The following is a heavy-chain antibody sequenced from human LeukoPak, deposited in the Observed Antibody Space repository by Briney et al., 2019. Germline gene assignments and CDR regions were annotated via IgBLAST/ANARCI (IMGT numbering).Heavy chain of an antibody. Sequence: GGSLRLSCAASGFTYSSYSMNWVRQAPGKALEWVSSISSSSSYIYYADSVKGRFTISRDNAKNSLYLQMNSLRAEDTAVYYCARATFSASDYWGQGTLVTVSS. CDR1: GFTYSSYS. V-gene: IGHV3-21*01. CDR3: ARATFSASDY. J-gene: IGHJ4*02. CDR2: ISSSSSYI. D-gene: IGHD3-16*01.